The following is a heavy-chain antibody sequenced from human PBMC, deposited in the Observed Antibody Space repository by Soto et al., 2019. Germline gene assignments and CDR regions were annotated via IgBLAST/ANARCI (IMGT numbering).Heavy chain of an antibody. CDR1: GGSISSYY. J-gene: IGHJ4*02. CDR2: IYYSGST. CDR3: ARRWGYSFDY. V-gene: IGHV4-39*01. D-gene: IGHD7-27*01. Sequence: QLQLQESGPGLVKPSETLSLTCTVSGGSISSYYWGWIRRPPGKGLEWIGSIYYSGSTYYNPSLKSRVTISGDTSKNQVSLKLSSVTAADTAVYYCARRWGYSFDYWGQGTLVTVSS.